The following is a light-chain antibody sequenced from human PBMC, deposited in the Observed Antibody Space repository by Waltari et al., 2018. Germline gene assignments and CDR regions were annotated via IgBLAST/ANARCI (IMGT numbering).Light chain of an antibody. CDR2: DVN. CDR1: SSDVGGHNH. Sequence: QSALTQPRSVSGSPGQSVAIPCTGTSSDVGGHNHVSWYQQHPAKAPKVIIHDVNNRPPGVPDRFSGSRSGNTASLTISGLQAEDEADYYCLAYAGSPWVFGGGTKLTVL. V-gene: IGLV2-11*01. CDR3: LAYAGSPWV. J-gene: IGLJ3*02.